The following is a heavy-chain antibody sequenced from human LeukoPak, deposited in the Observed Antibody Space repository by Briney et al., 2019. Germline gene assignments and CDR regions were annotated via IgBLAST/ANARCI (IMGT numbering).Heavy chain of an antibody. CDR3: ARRPYYYDAFDY. J-gene: IGHJ4*02. D-gene: IGHD3-22*01. CDR1: GFISSNYE. CDR2: IRRSVNFI. Sequence: PGGSLRLSCAASGFISSNYEMKWVRQARGKGVEWLSNIRRSVNFIKYAESVKGRFTISRDEAKNSLYLEMTSLRVDDTAVYYCARRPYYYDAFDYWGQGTLVTVSS. V-gene: IGHV3-48*03.